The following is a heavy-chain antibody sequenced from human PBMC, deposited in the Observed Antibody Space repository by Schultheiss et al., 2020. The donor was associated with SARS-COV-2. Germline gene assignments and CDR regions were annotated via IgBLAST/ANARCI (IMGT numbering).Heavy chain of an antibody. CDR1: GDSISDHF. D-gene: IGHD4-17*01. CDR2: TGHT. J-gene: IGHJ4*02. Sequence: GSLRLSCSVSGDSISDHFWNWIRQSPGKGLEWIGTTGHTIYNPSLKGRVTVSVDESKNQFSLTLRSVTADDTAVYYCARDKLDDYGDYVSAFDIWGQGTLVTVSS. CDR3: ARDKLDDYGDYVSAFDI. V-gene: IGHV4-59*11.